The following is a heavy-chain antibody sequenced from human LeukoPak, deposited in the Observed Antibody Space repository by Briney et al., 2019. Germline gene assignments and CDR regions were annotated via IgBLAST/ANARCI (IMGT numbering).Heavy chain of an antibody. CDR2: ISGSGGST. V-gene: IGHV3-23*01. CDR1: GFTVSSNY. J-gene: IGHJ4*02. D-gene: IGHD2-2*01. Sequence: GGSLRLSCAASGFTVSSNYMSWVRQAPGKGLEWVSAISGSGGSTYYADSVKGRFTISRDNSKNTLYLQMNSLRAEDTAVYYCAKRGDIVVVPAATTFDYWGQGTLVTVSS. CDR3: AKRGDIVVVPAATTFDY.